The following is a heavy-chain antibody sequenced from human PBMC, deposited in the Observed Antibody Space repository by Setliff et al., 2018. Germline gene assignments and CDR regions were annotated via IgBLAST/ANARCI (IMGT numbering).Heavy chain of an antibody. J-gene: IGHJ4*02. CDR2: IQTSGTT. V-gene: IGHV4-61*05. CDR3: ARGNSRSSVWYVVPHFDY. CDR1: GDSISSTSYQ. Sequence: SETLSLTCTVSGDSISSTSYQWGWVRQPPGKGLEWIGYIQTSGTTNYNPSLKSRVTISVDTSKNQFSLRLKSVTAADTAVYYCARGNSRSSVWYVVPHFDYWGQGTLVTVSS. D-gene: IGHD6-19*01.